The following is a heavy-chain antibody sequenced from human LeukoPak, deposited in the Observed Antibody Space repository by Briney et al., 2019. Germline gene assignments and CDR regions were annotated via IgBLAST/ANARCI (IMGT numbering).Heavy chain of an antibody. Sequence: GGSLTLSCAASGFTFSSYAMSWVRQAPGKGLEWVSAISGSGGSTYYADSVKGRFTISRDNSKNTLYLQMNSLRAEDTAVYYCAKDRVTMVRGVIISYYYYYGMDVWGQGTTVTVSS. CDR1: GFTFSSYA. CDR3: AKDRVTMVRGVIISYYYYYGMDV. J-gene: IGHJ6*02. D-gene: IGHD3-10*01. CDR2: ISGSGGST. V-gene: IGHV3-23*01.